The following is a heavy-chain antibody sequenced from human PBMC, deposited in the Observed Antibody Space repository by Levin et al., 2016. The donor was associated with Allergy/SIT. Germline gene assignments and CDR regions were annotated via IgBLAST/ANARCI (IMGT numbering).Heavy chain of an antibody. CDR2: ISSSGSTI. V-gene: IGHV3-48*03. D-gene: IGHD6-19*01. J-gene: IGHJ6*02. Sequence: WIRQPPGKGLEWVSYISSSGSTIYYADSVKGRFTISRDNAKNSLYLQMNSLRAEDTAVYYCARADSGWYSLYYYYGMDVWGQGTTVTVSS. CDR3: ARADSGWYSLYYYYGMDV.